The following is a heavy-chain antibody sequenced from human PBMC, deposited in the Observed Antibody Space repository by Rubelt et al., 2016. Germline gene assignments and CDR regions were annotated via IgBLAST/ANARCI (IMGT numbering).Heavy chain of an antibody. CDR3: ARDEDGDYEFDY. CDR2: ISRSSGTI. Sequence: ASGFTFSSYSMNWVRQASGKGLEWLSYISRSSGTIYYADSVKGRFTISRDNSKNTLYLQMNSLRAEDTAVYYCARDEDGDYEFDYWGQGTLVTVSS. CDR1: GFTFSSYS. V-gene: IGHV3-48*01. J-gene: IGHJ4*02. D-gene: IGHD4-17*01.